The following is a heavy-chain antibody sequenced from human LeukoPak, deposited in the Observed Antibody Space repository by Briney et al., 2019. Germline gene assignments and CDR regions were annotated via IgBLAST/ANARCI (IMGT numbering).Heavy chain of an antibody. CDR1: GFVFSRYE. J-gene: IGHJ6*04. CDR3: AELGITMIGGV. Sequence: GGSLRLSCAASGFVFSRYEMNWVRQAPGKGLEWVSYISDSSSTIYYADSVKGRFTISRDNAKNSLYLQMNSLRAEDTAVYYCAELGITMIGGVWGKGTTVTISS. V-gene: IGHV3-48*03. CDR2: ISDSSSTI. D-gene: IGHD3-10*02.